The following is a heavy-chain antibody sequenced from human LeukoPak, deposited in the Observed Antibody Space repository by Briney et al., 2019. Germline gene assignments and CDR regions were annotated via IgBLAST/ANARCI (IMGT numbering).Heavy chain of an antibody. CDR3: ARIAVAAPDY. CDR2: IYSGGST. J-gene: IGHJ4*02. V-gene: IGHV3-66*01. CDR1: GFTVSSNY. D-gene: IGHD6-19*01. Sequence: PGGSLRLSCAASGFTVSSNYMSWVRQAPGKGLEWVSVIYSGGSTYYAGSVKGRFTISRDNSKNTLYLQMNSLRAEDTAVYYCARIAVAAPDYWGQGTLVTVSS.